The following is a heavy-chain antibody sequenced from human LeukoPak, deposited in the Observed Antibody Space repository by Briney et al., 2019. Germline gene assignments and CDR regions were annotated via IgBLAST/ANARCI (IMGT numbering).Heavy chain of an antibody. V-gene: IGHV3-23*01. D-gene: IGHD3-16*02. J-gene: IGHJ4*02. CDR1: GFTFSNYD. Sequence: GGSLRLSCAASGFTFSNYDMSWLRQAPGKGLEWVSAISGTGDSTYYADSVTGRFSISRDNSKNTLYVQMNSLRAEDTAVYYCARTLDYVWGSYRFDYWGQGTLVTVSS. CDR3: ARTLDYVWGSYRFDY. CDR2: ISGTGDST.